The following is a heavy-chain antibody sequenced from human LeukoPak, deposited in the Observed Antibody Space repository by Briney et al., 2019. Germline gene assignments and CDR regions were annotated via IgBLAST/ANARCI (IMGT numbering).Heavy chain of an antibody. Sequence: GGSLRLSCVASGLTFSSYEMNWVRQAPGKGLEWVSFISGSGSTVYYADSVKGRFTISRDNAKNSLYLQMNSLRAEDTALYYCARRFEYWGQGTLVTVSS. V-gene: IGHV3-48*03. J-gene: IGHJ4*02. CDR2: ISGSGSTV. CDR3: ARRFEY. CDR1: GLTFSSYE.